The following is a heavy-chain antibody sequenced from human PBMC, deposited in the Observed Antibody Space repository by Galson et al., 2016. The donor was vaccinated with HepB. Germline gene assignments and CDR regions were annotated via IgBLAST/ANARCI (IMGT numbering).Heavy chain of an antibody. V-gene: IGHV3-30-3*01. CDR1: RFTFSNYA. CDR3: AKDYRRYTAMLLGIDY. D-gene: IGHD5-18*01. CDR2: LSSDGNNE. J-gene: IGHJ4*02. Sequence: SLRLSCAASRFTFSNYAMHWVRQPPGKGLEWVALLSSDGNNEYYANSVKGRFTISRDNSRNTLYLQMNGLRVDDTAVYYCAKDYRRYTAMLLGIDYWGQGTLVTVSS.